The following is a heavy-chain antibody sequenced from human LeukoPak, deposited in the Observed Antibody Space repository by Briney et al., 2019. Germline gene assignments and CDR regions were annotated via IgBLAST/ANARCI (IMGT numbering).Heavy chain of an antibody. CDR2: ISGSGGST. D-gene: IGHD6-19*01. CDR3: VKGGNSGWWYFDY. CDR1: GFTFSSYA. Sequence: GGSLRLSCAASGFTFSSYAMSWVRQAPGKGLEWVSAISGSGGSTYYADSVKGRFTISRDNSKNTLYLQMSSLRAEDTAVYYCVKGGNSGWWYFDYWGQGTLVTVSS. V-gene: IGHV3-23*01. J-gene: IGHJ4*02.